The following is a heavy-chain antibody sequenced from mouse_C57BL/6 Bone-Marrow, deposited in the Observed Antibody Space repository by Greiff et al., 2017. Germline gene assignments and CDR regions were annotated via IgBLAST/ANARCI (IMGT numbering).Heavy chain of an antibody. D-gene: IGHD1-1*01. CDR3: ASLYYGSRGGYFDD. J-gene: IGHJ2*01. Sequence: VKLMESGPGLVQPSQSLSITCTVSGFSLTSYGVHWVRQSPGKGLEWLGVIWSGGSTDYNAAFISRLSISKDNSTSQVFFKMNSLQADDTAIYYCASLYYGSRGGYFDDWGQGTTLTVSS. V-gene: IGHV2-2*01. CDR1: GFSLTSYG. CDR2: IWSGGST.